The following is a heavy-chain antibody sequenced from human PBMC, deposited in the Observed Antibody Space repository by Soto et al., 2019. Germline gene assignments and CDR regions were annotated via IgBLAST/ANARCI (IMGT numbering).Heavy chain of an antibody. D-gene: IGHD3-22*01. V-gene: IGHV3-7*04. Sequence: HPEGSLRLSCAASGFTFSSYWMSWVRQAPGKGLEWVANIKQDGSEKYYVDSVKGRFTISRDNAKNSLYLQMNSLRAEDTAVYYYARFYYDSSGYLPSPYYYYYGMDVWGQGTTVTVSS. CDR1: GFTFSSYW. CDR2: IKQDGSEK. CDR3: ARFYYDSSGYLPSPYYYYYGMDV. J-gene: IGHJ6*02.